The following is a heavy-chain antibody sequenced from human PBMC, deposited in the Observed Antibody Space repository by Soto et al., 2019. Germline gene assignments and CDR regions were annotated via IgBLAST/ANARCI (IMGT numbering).Heavy chain of an antibody. J-gene: IGHJ6*02. Sequence: PGGSLRLSCAASGFTFSDSYMTWIRQAPGKGLEWASYISSSGSTIYYADSVKGRFTISRDNAKNSLYLQMNSLRAEDTAVYYCASLYYYGMDVWGQGTTVTVSS. V-gene: IGHV3-11*01. CDR1: GFTFSDSY. CDR2: ISSSGSTI. CDR3: ASLYYYGMDV.